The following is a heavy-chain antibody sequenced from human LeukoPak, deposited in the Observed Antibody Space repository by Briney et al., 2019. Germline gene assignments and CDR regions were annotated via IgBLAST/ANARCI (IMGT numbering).Heavy chain of an antibody. V-gene: IGHV3-21*01. CDR3: ARGADYNFDV. Sequence: PGGSLRLSCTASGFTFSTYTMNWVRQAQGKGLEWVSSISSSSTYIYNTDSVKGRFTISRDNAKNSLFLQMNSLRAEDTAAYYCARGADYNFDVWGQGTMVTVSS. D-gene: IGHD4/OR15-4a*01. CDR2: ISSSSTYI. J-gene: IGHJ3*01. CDR1: GFTFSTYT.